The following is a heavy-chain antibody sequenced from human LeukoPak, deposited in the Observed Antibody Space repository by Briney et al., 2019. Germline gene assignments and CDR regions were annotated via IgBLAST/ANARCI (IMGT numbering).Heavy chain of an antibody. V-gene: IGHV3-21*01. J-gene: IGHJ4*02. CDR2: ISSSSSYI. Sequence: GGSLRLSCAASGFTFSSYSMNWVRQAPEKGLEWVSSISSSSSYIYYADSVKGRFTISRDNAKNSLYLQMNSLRAEDTAVYYCAREETRMDYYDSSGSYWGQGTLVTVSS. D-gene: IGHD3-22*01. CDR3: AREETRMDYYDSSGSY. CDR1: GFTFSSYS.